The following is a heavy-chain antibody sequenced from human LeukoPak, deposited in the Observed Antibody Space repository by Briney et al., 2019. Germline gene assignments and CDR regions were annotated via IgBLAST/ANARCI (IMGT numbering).Heavy chain of an antibody. CDR3: AKDRAGLLWFGELSAYDY. CDR1: GYTFTSYD. V-gene: IGHV1-8*01. Sequence: ASVKVSCKASGYTFTSYDINWVRQATGQGLEWMGWMNPNSGNTGYAQKFQGRVTITRNTSISTAYMELSSLRSEDTAVYYCAKDRAGLLWFGELSAYDYWGQGTLVTVSS. J-gene: IGHJ4*02. D-gene: IGHD3-10*01. CDR2: MNPNSGNT.